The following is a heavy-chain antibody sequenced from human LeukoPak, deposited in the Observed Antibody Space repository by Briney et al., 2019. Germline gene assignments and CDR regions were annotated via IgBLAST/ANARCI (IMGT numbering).Heavy chain of an antibody. D-gene: IGHD3-10*01. V-gene: IGHV3-30*03. J-gene: IGHJ4*02. CDR1: GFTFSSYG. CDR3: ASKPIFYDSGSHWYYFDY. Sequence: GGSLRLSCAASGFTFSSYGMHWVRQAPGKGLEWVAVISYDGSNKCYADSVKGRFTISRDNSKNTLYLQMNSLRAEDTAVYYCASKPIFYDSGSHWYYFDYWGQGTLVTVSS. CDR2: ISYDGSNK.